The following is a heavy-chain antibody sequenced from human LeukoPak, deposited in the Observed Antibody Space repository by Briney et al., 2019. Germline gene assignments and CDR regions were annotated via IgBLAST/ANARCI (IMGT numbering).Heavy chain of an antibody. J-gene: IGHJ6*02. V-gene: IGHV1-69*13. CDR1: GGTFTSYA. CDR2: IIPIFGTA. Sequence: SVKVSCKASGGTFTSYAISWVRQAPGQGLEWMGGIIPIFGTANYAQKFQGRVTITADESTSTAYMELSSLRSEDTAVYYCARSLSSSEYYYYGMDVWGQGTTVTVSS. D-gene: IGHD6-6*01. CDR3: ARSLSSSEYYYYGMDV.